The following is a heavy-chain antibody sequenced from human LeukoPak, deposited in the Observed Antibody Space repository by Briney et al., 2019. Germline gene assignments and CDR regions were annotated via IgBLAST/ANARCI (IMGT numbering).Heavy chain of an antibody. CDR2: IYYSGST. V-gene: IGHV4-59*12. J-gene: IGHJ6*03. Sequence: PSETLSLTCTVSGVSISTYYWSWIRQPPGKGLEWIGTIYYSGSTYYNPSLKSRVTISVDTSKNQFSLKLSSVTAADTAVYYCARESAHYYYYYMDVWGKGTTVTVSS. CDR3: ARESAHYYYYYMDV. CDR1: GVSISTYY.